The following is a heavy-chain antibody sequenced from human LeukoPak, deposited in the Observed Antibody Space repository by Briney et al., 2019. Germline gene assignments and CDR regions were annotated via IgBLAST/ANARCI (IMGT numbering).Heavy chain of an antibody. J-gene: IGHJ3*02. CDR2: SDYNGGT. CDR1: GGSISTYY. V-gene: IGHV4-59*01. Sequence: PETLSLTCTVSGGSISTYYWSWIRQPPGKGLEWIGYSDYNGGTHYNPSLESRVTISVDTSKNQFSLNLRSVTAADTAVYYCARVGSYAFDIWGQGTVVTVSS. CDR3: ARVGSYAFDI.